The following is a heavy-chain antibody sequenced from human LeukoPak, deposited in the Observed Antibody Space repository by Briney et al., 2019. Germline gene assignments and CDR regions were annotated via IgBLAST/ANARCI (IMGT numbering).Heavy chain of an antibody. Sequence: ASVTVPCKASGYTFTGYAIHWMRQAPGQGLEWMGWIIPNTGATNYAQKFQGRVTMTRDTSISTAYMELSSLRSDDTAVYYCARAPRITIFGVVIDYYYYYYMDVWGKGTTVTVSS. D-gene: IGHD3-3*01. CDR2: IIPNTGAT. CDR1: GYTFTGYA. V-gene: IGHV1-2*02. CDR3: ARAPRITIFGVVIDYYYYYYMDV. J-gene: IGHJ6*03.